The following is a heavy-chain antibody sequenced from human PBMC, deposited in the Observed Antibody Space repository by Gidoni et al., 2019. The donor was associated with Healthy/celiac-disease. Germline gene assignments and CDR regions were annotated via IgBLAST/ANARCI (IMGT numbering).Heavy chain of an antibody. J-gene: IGHJ6*02. V-gene: IGHV1-69*04. CDR3: ARGDSSGWYGSSGYYYGMDV. Sequence: GQGLEWMGRIIPILGIANYAQKFQGRVTITADKSTSTAYMELSSLRSEDTAVYYCARGDSSGWYGSSGYYYGMDVWGQGTTVTVSS. D-gene: IGHD6-19*01. CDR2: IIPILGIA.